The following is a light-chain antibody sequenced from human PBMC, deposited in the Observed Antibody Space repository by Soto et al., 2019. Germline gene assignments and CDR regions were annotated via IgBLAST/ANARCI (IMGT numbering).Light chain of an antibody. Sequence: DFQMTQSPSSLSASVGDRVTITCRASQSISSSLNWYQQKPGRAPELLIYAASSLQSGVPSRFSGSGSGTDFTLTISSLQPEDFATYYCQQSYGALVAFGQGTKVDIK. V-gene: IGKV1-39*01. J-gene: IGKJ1*01. CDR3: QQSYGALVA. CDR1: QSISSS. CDR2: AAS.